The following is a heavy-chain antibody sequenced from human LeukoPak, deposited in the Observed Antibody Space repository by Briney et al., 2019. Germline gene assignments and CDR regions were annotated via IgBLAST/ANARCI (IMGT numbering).Heavy chain of an antibody. CDR3: ARVRYGYGPGDY. Sequence: GGSLRLSCAASGFTFSSYSMNWVRQAPGKGLEWVSYISSSGSTIYYADSVKGRFTISRDDAKNSLYLQMNSLRAEDTAVYYCARVRYGYGPGDYWGQGTLVTVSS. CDR1: GFTFSSYS. D-gene: IGHD2-2*03. J-gene: IGHJ4*02. CDR2: ISSSGSTI. V-gene: IGHV3-48*04.